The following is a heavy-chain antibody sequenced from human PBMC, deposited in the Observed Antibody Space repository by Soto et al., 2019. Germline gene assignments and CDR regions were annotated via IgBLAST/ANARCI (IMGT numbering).Heavy chain of an antibody. CDR3: VKDPLWFGELSFGYYYYGMDV. V-gene: IGHV1-46*04. CDR2: INPSGGST. D-gene: IGHD3-10*01. CDR1: GYTFTSYY. Sequence: ASVKVSCKASGYTFTSYYMHWVRQAPGQGLEWMGIINPSGGSTYYADSVKGRFTISRDNSKNTLYLQMSSLRAEDTAVYYCVKDPLWFGELSFGYYYYGMDVWGQGTTVTVSS. J-gene: IGHJ6*02.